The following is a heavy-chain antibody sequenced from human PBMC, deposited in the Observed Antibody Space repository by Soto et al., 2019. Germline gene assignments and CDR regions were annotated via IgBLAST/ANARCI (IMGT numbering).Heavy chain of an antibody. CDR2: ISWNSGTI. CDR1: GFIFDDYA. CDR3: TKGRSTSCFAPVDY. J-gene: IGHJ4*02. Sequence: DVQLVESGGGLVQPGRSLRLSCAASGFIFDDYAMHWVRQAPGKGLEWVSSISWNSGTIVYAYSVKGRFTISRDNAKNSLYLQMNSLRTVDTACYYCTKGRSTSCFAPVDYWGQGTLVTVSS. V-gene: IGHV3-9*01. D-gene: IGHD2-2*01.